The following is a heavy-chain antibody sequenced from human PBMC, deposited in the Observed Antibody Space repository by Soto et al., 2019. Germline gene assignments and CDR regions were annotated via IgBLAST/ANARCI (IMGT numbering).Heavy chain of an antibody. J-gene: IGHJ3*02. D-gene: IGHD3-22*01. V-gene: IGHV4-61*01. Sequence: QVQLQESGPGLVKPSETLSLTCTVSGGSVSSGSYYWSWIRQPPGKGLEWIGYIYYSGSTNYNPSLKSRVAIAVDTSKNQFSLKLSSLTAADTAVYYCARDRWDSSGYIAFDIWGQGTMVTVSS. CDR3: ARDRWDSSGYIAFDI. CDR1: GGSVSSGSYY. CDR2: IYYSGST.